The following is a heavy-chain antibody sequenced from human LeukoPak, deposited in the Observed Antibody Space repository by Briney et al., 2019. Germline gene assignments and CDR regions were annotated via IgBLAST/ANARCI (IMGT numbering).Heavy chain of an antibody. D-gene: IGHD3-10*01. J-gene: IGHJ3*02. Sequence: GGSLTLSCEASGFTLRNYWMHSVRPAPGKGLVWVSRFNSDGRSATYVDSVKGRLSISRDNAKNTLYLQMYSLRVEDTAVYYCARGDYYGSGSYLIYAFDICGEKAIVSVSS. CDR2: FNSDGRSA. CDR1: GFTLRNYW. V-gene: IGHV3-74*01. CDR3: ARGDYYGSGSYLIYAFDI.